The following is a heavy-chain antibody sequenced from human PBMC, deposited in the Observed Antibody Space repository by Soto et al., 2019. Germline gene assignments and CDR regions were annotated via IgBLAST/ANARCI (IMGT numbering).Heavy chain of an antibody. CDR3: ARVVGRAGSYYYGMDV. CDR1: VFTFSSYA. V-gene: IGHV3-30-3*01. D-gene: IGHD3-10*01. Sequence: GGSLRLSCAASVFTFSSYAMHWVRQAPGKGLEWVAVISYDGSNKYYADSVKGRFTISRDNSKNTLYLQMNSLRAEDTAVYYCARVVGRAGSYYYGMDVWGQGTTVTVSS. CDR2: ISYDGSNK. J-gene: IGHJ6*02.